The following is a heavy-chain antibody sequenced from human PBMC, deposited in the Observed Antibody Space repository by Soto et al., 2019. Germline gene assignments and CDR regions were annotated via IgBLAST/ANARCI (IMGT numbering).Heavy chain of an antibody. Sequence: ASVQVSCKASGYTFTSYAMHWVRQAPGQRLEWMGWINAGNGNTKYSQKFQGRVTITRDTSASTAYMELSSLRSEDTAVYYCARDLVGQWLVLYAFDIWGQGTMVTVSS. CDR3: ARDLVGQWLVLYAFDI. V-gene: IGHV1-3*01. J-gene: IGHJ3*02. CDR2: INAGNGNT. D-gene: IGHD6-19*01. CDR1: GYTFTSYA.